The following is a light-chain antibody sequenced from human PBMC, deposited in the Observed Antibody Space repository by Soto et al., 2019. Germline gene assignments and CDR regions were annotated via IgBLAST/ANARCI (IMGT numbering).Light chain of an antibody. Sequence: SYELIQPPSVSVSPGQTASITCSGDKLGDKYACWYQQKPGQSPVLVIYQDSKRPSGIPERFSGSNSGNTATLTISGTQAMDEADYYCQAWDSSNVVFGGGTKLTVL. V-gene: IGLV3-1*01. CDR3: QAWDSSNVV. CDR2: QDS. J-gene: IGLJ2*01. CDR1: KLGDKY.